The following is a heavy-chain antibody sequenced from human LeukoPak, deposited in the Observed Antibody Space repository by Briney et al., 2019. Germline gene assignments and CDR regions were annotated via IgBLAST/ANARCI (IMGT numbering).Heavy chain of an antibody. CDR3: ATIMSWGSYRYFDY. V-gene: IGHV1-18*01. CDR2: ISAYNGNT. J-gene: IGHJ4*02. Sequence: ASVKVSCKASGYTFTSYGISWVRQAPGQGLEWMGWISAYNGNTNYAQKLQGRVTMTTDTSTDTAYMELSSLRSEDTAVYYCATIMSWGSYRYFDYWGQGTLVTVSS. D-gene: IGHD3-16*02. CDR1: GYTFTSYG.